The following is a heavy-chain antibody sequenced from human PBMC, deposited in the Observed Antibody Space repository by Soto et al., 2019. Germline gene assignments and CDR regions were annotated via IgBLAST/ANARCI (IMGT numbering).Heavy chain of an antibody. CDR3: ASSRLLWFGELLGAFDI. V-gene: IGHV4-34*01. D-gene: IGHD3-10*01. CDR1: GGSFSGYY. CDR2: INHSGST. Sequence: PSETLSLTCAVYGGSFSGYYWSWIRQPPGKGLEWVGEINHSGSTNYSPSLKSRVTISVDTSKKQFSLTLSSVTAADTAVYYCASSRLLWFGELLGAFDIWGQGTMVTVSS. J-gene: IGHJ3*02.